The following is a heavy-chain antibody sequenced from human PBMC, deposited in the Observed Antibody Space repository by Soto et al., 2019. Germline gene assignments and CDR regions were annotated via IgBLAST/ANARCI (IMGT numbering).Heavy chain of an antibody. CDR2: INPSGGST. CDR1: GYTFTTYH. D-gene: IGHD1-1*01. J-gene: IGHJ4*02. CDR3: TRAFPGPTGTTTFDK. V-gene: IGHV1-46*03. Sequence: QVQLVQSGAEVMKPGASVKVSCMSFGYTFTTYHMYWVRQAPGQGLEWMGKINPSGGSTRYAHRFQGRVTMARDTSTSTIYMGLSGPTSEDTAVYYCTRAFPGPTGTTTFDKWGQGTLVTVSS.